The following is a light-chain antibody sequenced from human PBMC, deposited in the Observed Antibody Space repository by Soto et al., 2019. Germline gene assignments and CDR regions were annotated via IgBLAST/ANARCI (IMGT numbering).Light chain of an antibody. CDR1: QSVSNNY. J-gene: IGKJ1*01. CDR3: QQYSSLWT. V-gene: IGKV3-20*01. CDR2: GAS. Sequence: VLTQSPATLSLSTGERATLSCRTSQSVSNNYLAWYQQKPGQAPRLLIYGASSRATGIPDRFSGSGSGTDFTLSISRLEPEDFAVYYCQQYSSLWTFGQGTKV.